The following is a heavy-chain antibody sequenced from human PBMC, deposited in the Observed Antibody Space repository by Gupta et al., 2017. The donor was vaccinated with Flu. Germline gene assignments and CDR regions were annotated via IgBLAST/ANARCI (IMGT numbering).Heavy chain of an antibody. Sequence: QAPGKGLEWVSGISWNSGSIGYADSVKGRFTISRDNAKNSLYLQMNSLRAEDTALYYCAKSKALRFLEWLTPRPHDAFDIWGQGTMVTVSS. J-gene: IGHJ3*02. D-gene: IGHD3-3*01. CDR2: ISWNSGSI. V-gene: IGHV3-9*01. CDR3: AKSKALRFLEWLTPRPHDAFDI.